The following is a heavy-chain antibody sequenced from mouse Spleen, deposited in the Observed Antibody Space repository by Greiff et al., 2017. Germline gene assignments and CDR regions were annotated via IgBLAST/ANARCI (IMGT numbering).Heavy chain of an antibody. CDR2: ISSGSSTI. D-gene: IGHD2-5*01. Sequence: LVESGGGLVKPGGSLKLSCAASGFTFSDYGMHWVRQAPEKGLEWVAYISSGSSTIYYADTVKGRFTISRDNAKNTLFLQMTSLRSEDTAMYYCAREGSFSNYYAMDYWGQGTSVTVSS. J-gene: IGHJ4*01. CDR1: GFTFSDYG. CDR3: AREGSFSNYYAMDY. V-gene: IGHV5-17*01.